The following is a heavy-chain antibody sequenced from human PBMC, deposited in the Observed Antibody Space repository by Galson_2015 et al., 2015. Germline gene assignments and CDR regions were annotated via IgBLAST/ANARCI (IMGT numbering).Heavy chain of an antibody. Sequence: TLSLTCTVSGGSISSGGYYWSWIRQHPGKGLEWIGYIYYSGSTYYNPSLKSRVTISVDTSKNQFSLKLSSVTAADTAVYYCARDREIAAAGGYWYFDLWGRSTLVTVSS. CDR3: ARDREIAAAGGYWYFDL. J-gene: IGHJ2*01. D-gene: IGHD6-13*01. V-gene: IGHV4-31*03. CDR1: GGSISSGGYY. CDR2: IYYSGST.